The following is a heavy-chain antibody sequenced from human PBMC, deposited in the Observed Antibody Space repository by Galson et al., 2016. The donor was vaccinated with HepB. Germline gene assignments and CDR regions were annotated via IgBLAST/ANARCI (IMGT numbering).Heavy chain of an antibody. V-gene: IGHV3-30*18. CDR1: GFTFTDYS. CDR2: ISYDGSTP. D-gene: IGHD3-16*01. CDR3: AKGKLEHLYLVDY. Sequence: SLRLSCAASGFTFTDYSMHWVRQAPGKGLEWVAVISYDGSTPYIADSVRGRFSISRDNTKKSLYLQMNSLRTDDTALYYCAKGKLEHLYLVDYWGQGTLVTVSS. J-gene: IGHJ4*02.